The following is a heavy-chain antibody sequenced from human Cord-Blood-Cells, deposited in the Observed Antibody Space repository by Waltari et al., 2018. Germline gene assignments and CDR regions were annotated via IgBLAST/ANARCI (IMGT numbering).Heavy chain of an antibody. V-gene: IGHV1-24*01. Sequence: QVQLVQSGAEVKKPGASVKVSCKVSGYTLTELSMHWVRQAPGKGIEWMGDVDPEDGETSYAQKFQGRVTMTEDTSTDTAYMELSSLRSEDTAVYYCATSRYCSSTSCYAFDIWGQGTMVTVSS. CDR3: ATSRYCSSTSCYAFDI. J-gene: IGHJ3*02. D-gene: IGHD2-2*01. CDR1: GYTLTELS. CDR2: VDPEDGET.